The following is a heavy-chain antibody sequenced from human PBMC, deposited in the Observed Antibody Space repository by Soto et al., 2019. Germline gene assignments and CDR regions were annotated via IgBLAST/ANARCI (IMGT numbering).Heavy chain of an antibody. CDR2: ISGSGGST. CDR3: GDAPVAGTQTSCDY. J-gene: IGHJ4*02. V-gene: IGHV3-23*01. D-gene: IGHD6-19*01. Sequence: EVQLLESGGGLVQPGGSLRLSCAASGFTFSSYAMSWVRQAPGKGLEWVSAISGSGGSTYYADSVKGRFTISRDNSKNTLYRQMDSLRAEDTAVYYCGDAPVAGTQTSCDYWGQGTLVTVSS. CDR1: GFTFSSYA.